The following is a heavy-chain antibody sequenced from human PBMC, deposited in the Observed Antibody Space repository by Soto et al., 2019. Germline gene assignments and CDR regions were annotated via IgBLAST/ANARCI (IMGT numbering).Heavy chain of an antibody. CDR2: IKQDGSDK. CDR3: ARDRCSSTSCFFDY. CDR1: GFTFSSYW. Sequence: EVQLVDSGGDLVHPGGSLRLSCAASGFTFSSYWMGWVRQAPGKGLEWVANIKQDGSDKYYVDSVKGRFTISRDNTKNSLYLQMNSLRAEDTAVYYCARDRCSSTSCFFDYWGQGAVVTVSS. V-gene: IGHV3-7*03. D-gene: IGHD2-2*01. J-gene: IGHJ4*02.